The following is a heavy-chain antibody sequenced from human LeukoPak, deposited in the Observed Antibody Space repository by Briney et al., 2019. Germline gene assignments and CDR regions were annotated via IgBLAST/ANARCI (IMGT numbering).Heavy chain of an antibody. CDR3: ARKFGD. Sequence: GGSLRLSCAASGFNFSSYNMNWVRQAPGKGLEWVAHISSRGTTIDYADSVRGRFTVSRENAKNSLYLQMKSLRDEDTAIYYCARKFGDWGQGTLVTVSS. CDR1: GFNFSSYN. D-gene: IGHD3-16*01. V-gene: IGHV3-48*02. J-gene: IGHJ4*02. CDR2: ISSRGTTI.